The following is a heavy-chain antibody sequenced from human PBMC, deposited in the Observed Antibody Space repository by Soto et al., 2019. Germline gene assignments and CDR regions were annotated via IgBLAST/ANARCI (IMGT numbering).Heavy chain of an antibody. V-gene: IGHV3-30-3*01. D-gene: IGHD3-3*01. CDR1: GFTFSSYA. Sequence: PGGSLRLSCAASGFTFSSYAMHWVRQAPGKGLEWVAVISYDGSNKYYADSVKGRFTISRDNSKNTLYLQMNSLRAKDTAVYYCARDAWYYDFWSGYWRTDYYYGMDVWGQGTTVTVSS. J-gene: IGHJ6*02. CDR2: ISYDGSNK. CDR3: ARDAWYYDFWSGYWRTDYYYGMDV.